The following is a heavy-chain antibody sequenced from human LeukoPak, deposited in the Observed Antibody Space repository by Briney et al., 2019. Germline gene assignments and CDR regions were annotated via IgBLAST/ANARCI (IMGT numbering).Heavy chain of an antibody. D-gene: IGHD3-3*01. Sequence: SETLSLTCAVYGGSFSGYYWSWIRQPPGKGLEWIGEINHSGSTNYIPSLKSRVTISVDTSKNQFSLKLSSVTAADTAVYYCARPELRYYDFWSGYSFDYWGQGTLVTVSS. V-gene: IGHV4-34*01. CDR2: INHSGST. CDR3: ARPELRYYDFWSGYSFDY. CDR1: GGSFSGYY. J-gene: IGHJ4*02.